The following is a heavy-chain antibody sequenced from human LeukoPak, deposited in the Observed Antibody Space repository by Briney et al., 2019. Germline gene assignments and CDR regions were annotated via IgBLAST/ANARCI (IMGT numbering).Heavy chain of an antibody. CDR3: ASGVEATRLGQ. Sequence: ASVKVSCKASGCTFTGYYMHLVRKAPGQGLEWMGWINPNSGGTNYAQKFQGRVTMTRDTSISTAYMQLSRLRSDDTAVYYCASGVEATRLGQWGQGTLVTLSS. CDR1: GCTFTGYY. V-gene: IGHV1-2*02. D-gene: IGHD1-26*01. J-gene: IGHJ4*02. CDR2: INPNSGGT.